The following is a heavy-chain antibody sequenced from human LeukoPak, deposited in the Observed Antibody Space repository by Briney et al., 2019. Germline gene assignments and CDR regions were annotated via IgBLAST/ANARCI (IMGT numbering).Heavy chain of an antibody. V-gene: IGHV4-39*01. CDR3: AGWFGELLLSWFDP. CDR1: GASISSTSYY. J-gene: IGHJ5*02. CDR2: IYFSGST. Sequence: SETLSLTCTVSGASISSTSYYWGWIRQPPGKGLEWIGSIYFSGSTYYNPSLKSRVTISVDTSKNQFSLNLSSVTAADTAVYYCAGWFGELLLSWFDPWGQGTLVTVSS. D-gene: IGHD3-10*01.